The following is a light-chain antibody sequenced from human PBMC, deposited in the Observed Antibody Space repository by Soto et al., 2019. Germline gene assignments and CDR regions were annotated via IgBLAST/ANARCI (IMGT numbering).Light chain of an antibody. CDR2: GAS. CDR1: QDIAGY. Sequence: DIQVTHSPSAVSVSVVDRVTITFLASQDIAGYLAWYQHKPGRTPELLIHGASRLQSGVPARFSGSGSGTDFTLSINSLQPEDFATYYCQQAYSFPINFGQGTRLEIK. J-gene: IGKJ5*01. V-gene: IGKV1D-12*01. CDR3: QQAYSFPIN.